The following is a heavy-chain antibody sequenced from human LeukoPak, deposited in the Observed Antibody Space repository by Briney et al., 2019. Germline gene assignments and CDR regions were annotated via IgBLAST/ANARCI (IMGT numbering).Heavy chain of an antibody. CDR2: ITSDGGST. CDR3: GRGFALVPAGIPDY. J-gene: IGHJ4*02. CDR1: GFTLSNYW. D-gene: IGHD2-2*01. Sequence: PGGSRRLSCAASGFTLSNYWMHWVRQAPGEGLVWVSRITSDGGSTTYADSVKGRFTISGDNAKNTLYLKMNSVRAEDTAVYYCGRGFALVPAGIPDYWGQGTLVTVSS. V-gene: IGHV3-74*01.